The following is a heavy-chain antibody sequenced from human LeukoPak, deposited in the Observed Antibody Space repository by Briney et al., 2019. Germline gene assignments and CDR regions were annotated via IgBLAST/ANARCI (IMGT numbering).Heavy chain of an antibody. CDR3: ARDGYNLAIDY. CDR1: GYTFTSYY. V-gene: IGHV1-46*01. J-gene: IGHJ4*02. CDR2: INPSGGST. Sequence: ASVKVSCKASGYTFTSYYMHWVRQAPGQGLEWMGIINPSGGSTSYAQKFQGRVTMTRDTSTSTVYTELSSLRSEDTAVYYCARDGYNLAIDYWGQGTLVTVSS. D-gene: IGHD5-24*01.